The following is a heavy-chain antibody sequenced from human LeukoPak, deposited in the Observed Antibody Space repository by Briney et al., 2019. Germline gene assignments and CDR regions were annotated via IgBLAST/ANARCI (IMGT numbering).Heavy chain of an antibody. Sequence: GGSLRLSCAASGFTFSTFAMSWVRQAPGKGLEWVSTIGNDRSAYYTDSVKGRFTISRDNSKSTLYLQMNSLRAEDTAVYYCAKVPGGKGWNFDTWGQGTLVTVSS. D-gene: IGHD2-15*01. J-gene: IGHJ4*02. CDR3: AKVPGGKGWNFDT. CDR1: GFTFSTFA. CDR2: IGNDRSA. V-gene: IGHV3-23*01.